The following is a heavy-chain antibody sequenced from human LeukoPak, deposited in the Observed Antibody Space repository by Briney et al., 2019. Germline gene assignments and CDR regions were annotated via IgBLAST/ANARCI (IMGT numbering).Heavy chain of an antibody. V-gene: IGHV4-34*01. D-gene: IGHD3-16*01. CDR3: ARVRSYSLYFDY. Sequence: SETLSLTCAVYGGSFSGYYWSWIRQPPGKGLGLIGEINHSGSTNYNPSHKSRVTISVDTSKNQFSLKLSSVTAADTAVYYCARVRSYSLYFDYWGQGTLVTVSS. CDR2: INHSGST. J-gene: IGHJ4*02. CDR1: GGSFSGYY.